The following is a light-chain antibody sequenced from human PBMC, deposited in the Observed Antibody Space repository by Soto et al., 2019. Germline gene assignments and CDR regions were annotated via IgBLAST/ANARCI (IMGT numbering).Light chain of an antibody. CDR2: TAS. CDR3: QQFQSYPVT. Sequence: DIQMTQSPSSLSASVGDRVTITCRASQGISNSLAWYQQKPGKAPKALIYTASNLESGVPSRFSGSGSGTDFTRTISSLQPEDVATYYCQQFQSYPVTLGGGTKVEV. CDR1: QGISNS. J-gene: IGKJ4*01. V-gene: IGKV1-16*01.